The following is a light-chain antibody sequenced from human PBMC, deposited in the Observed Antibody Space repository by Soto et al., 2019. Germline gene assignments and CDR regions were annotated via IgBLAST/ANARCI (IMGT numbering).Light chain of an antibody. CDR2: DAS. CDR1: QDISNY. Sequence: DAQMTMTTSSLSCSVGDRVSVTCQASQDISNYLNWYQQKPGKAPKLLIYDASNLETGVPSRFSGSGSGTDFTFTISSLQPEDIATYYCQQYYILITLGHGGLLAI. J-gene: IGKJ5*01. CDR3: QQYYILIT. V-gene: IGKV1-33*01.